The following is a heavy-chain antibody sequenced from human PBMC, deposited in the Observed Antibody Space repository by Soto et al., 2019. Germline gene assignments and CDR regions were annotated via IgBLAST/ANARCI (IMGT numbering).Heavy chain of an antibody. Sequence: GGSLSLSCAASGFTFSMYWMHWVRQVPGKGPEWVSRINDDGSSTNYADSVKGRFTISRDNAKNTLYLQMNDLRAEDTAVYYCTRGHRSTSTGTGAFWGQGTSVTVYS. CDR1: GFTFSMYW. CDR2: INDDGSST. D-gene: IGHD1-1*01. CDR3: TRGHRSTSTGTGAF. V-gene: IGHV3-74*01. J-gene: IGHJ4*02.